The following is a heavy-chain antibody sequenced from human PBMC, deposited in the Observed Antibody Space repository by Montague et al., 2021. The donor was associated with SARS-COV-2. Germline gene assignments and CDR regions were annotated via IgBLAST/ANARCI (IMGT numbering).Heavy chain of an antibody. J-gene: IGHJ4*02. V-gene: IGHV4-39*01. CDR3: ARHWGIAAAGN. CDR1: GGSITDRTNY. D-gene: IGHD6-13*01. Sequence: SETLSLTCSVSGGSITDRTNYWGCIRQSPGKGLEWIGAINYSGTTYYNPSLKSRVTISLDTAKNQSSLKMTSVTAADTAVYYCARHWGIAAAGNWGQGTLVTVSS. CDR2: INYSGTT.